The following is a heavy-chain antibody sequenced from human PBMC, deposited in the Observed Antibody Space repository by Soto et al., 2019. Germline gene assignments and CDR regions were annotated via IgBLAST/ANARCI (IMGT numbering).Heavy chain of an antibody. CDR1: GYTFTSYG. V-gene: IGHV1-18*01. CDR3: ARVVPAAMPGPYFDY. CDR2: ISAYNGNT. Sequence: QVQLVQSGAEVKKPGASVKVSCKASGYTFTSYGISWVRQAPGQGLEWMGWISAYNGNTNYAQKLQGRVTRTTDTATSTAYMELRSLRSDDTAVYYCARVVPAAMPGPYFDYWGQGTLVTVSS. D-gene: IGHD2-2*01. J-gene: IGHJ4*02.